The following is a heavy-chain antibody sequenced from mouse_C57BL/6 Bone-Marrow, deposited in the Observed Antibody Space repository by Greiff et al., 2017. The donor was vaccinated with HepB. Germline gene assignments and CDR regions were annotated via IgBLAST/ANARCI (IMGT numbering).Heavy chain of an antibody. J-gene: IGHJ2*01. D-gene: IGHD1-1*01. CDR2: IHPNSGST. CDR3: ARGHYYGSSSYYFDY. Sequence: QVQLQQPGAELVKPGASVKLSCKASGYTFTSYWMHWVKQRPGQGLEWIGMIHPNSGSTNYTEKFKSKATLTVDKSSSTAYMQLSSLTSEDSAVYYCARGHYYGSSSYYFDYWGQGTTLTVSS. V-gene: IGHV1-64*01. CDR1: GYTFTSYW.